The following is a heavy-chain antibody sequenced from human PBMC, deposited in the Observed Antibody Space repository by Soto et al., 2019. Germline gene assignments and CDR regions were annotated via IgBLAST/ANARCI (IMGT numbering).Heavy chain of an antibody. Sequence: QITLKESGPPLVKPTQTLTLTCTFSGFSLSTSGVGVGWIRQPPGTALGWLALIYWDDDKRYSPSLKSRLTITNDPSKNQVVLTMPNMDPVDTATYYCAHVYGGYDNFDYWGQGTLVTVSS. V-gene: IGHV2-5*02. D-gene: IGHD5-12*01. CDR2: IYWDDDK. J-gene: IGHJ4*02. CDR3: AHVYGGYDNFDY. CDR1: GFSLSTSGVG.